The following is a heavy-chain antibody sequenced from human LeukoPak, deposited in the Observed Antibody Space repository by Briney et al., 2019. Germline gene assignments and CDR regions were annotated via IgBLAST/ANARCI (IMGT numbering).Heavy chain of an antibody. CDR1: GFTFSTYW. CDR3: ATSNPYYYDSSGYYFGY. J-gene: IGHJ4*02. Sequence: PAGGSLRLSCAASGFTFSTYWMHWVRQAPGKGLVLVSRIKNDGSSTSYADSVKGRFTISRDNAKNTLYLQMNSLRADDTAVFYCATSNPYYYDSSGYYFGYWGQGTLVTVSS. CDR2: IKNDGSST. V-gene: IGHV3-74*01. D-gene: IGHD3-22*01.